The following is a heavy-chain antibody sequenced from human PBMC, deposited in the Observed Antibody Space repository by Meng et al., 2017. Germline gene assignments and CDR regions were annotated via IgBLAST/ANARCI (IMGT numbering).Heavy chain of an antibody. CDR3: AGGYYGSGSYYNPLDY. V-gene: IGHV4-59*01. CDR1: GGSISSYY. Sequence: SETLSLTCTVSGGSISSYYWSWIRQPPGKGLEWIGYIYYSGSTNYNPSLKSRVTISVDTSKNQFPLKLSSVTTADTAVYYCAGGYYGSGSYYNPLDYWGQGTLVTVSS. J-gene: IGHJ4*02. D-gene: IGHD3-10*01. CDR2: IYYSGST.